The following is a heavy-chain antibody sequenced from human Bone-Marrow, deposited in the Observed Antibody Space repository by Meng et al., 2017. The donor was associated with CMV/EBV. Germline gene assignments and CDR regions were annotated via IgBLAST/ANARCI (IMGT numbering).Heavy chain of an antibody. D-gene: IGHD6-19*01. CDR2: MNPNSGNT. CDR3: ATGVADFEY. CDR1: GYTFTSYD. Sequence: QGQRVQSGGEVKKPGASVKVSCKASGYTFTSYDINSVRQAAGQGLEWMGWMNPNSGNTDYAQKFQGRVTMTRNISKSTAYMDLSSLRSEDTAVYYCATGVADFEYWGQGTLVTVSS. J-gene: IGHJ4*02. V-gene: IGHV1-8*01.